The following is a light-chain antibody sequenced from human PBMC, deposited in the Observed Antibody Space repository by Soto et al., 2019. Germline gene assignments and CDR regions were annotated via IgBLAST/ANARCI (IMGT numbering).Light chain of an antibody. Sequence: EIVLTQSPGTLSLSPGERTTLSCRASQSVSSSYLAWYQQKPGQAPRLLIYGASSRATGIPDRFSGSGSGTAFTLTISRLEPEDFAVYYCQQYGSSPNTFGQGTKLEIK. J-gene: IGKJ2*01. CDR1: QSVSSSY. V-gene: IGKV3-20*01. CDR3: QQYGSSPNT. CDR2: GAS.